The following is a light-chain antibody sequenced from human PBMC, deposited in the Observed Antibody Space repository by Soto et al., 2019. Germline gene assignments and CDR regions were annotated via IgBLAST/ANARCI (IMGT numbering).Light chain of an antibody. V-gene: IGKV3-20*01. CDR3: QHYGSSLWT. Sequence: EIVLTQSPGTLSLSPGERAALSCRASQSLSSNYLAWYQQKPGQAPRLLIYGASNTAPGIPDRFSGRGSGTDFILTISRLEPEDFAVYYCQHYGSSLWTFGQGTKV. CDR2: GAS. CDR1: QSLSSNY. J-gene: IGKJ1*01.